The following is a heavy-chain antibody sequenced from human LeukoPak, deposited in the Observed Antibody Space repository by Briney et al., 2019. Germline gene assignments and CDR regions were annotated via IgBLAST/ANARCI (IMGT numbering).Heavy chain of an antibody. V-gene: IGHV4-59*08. CDR2: IYYSGTT. J-gene: IGHJ6*02. CDR3: ARHSYYYYGMDV. Sequence: SETLSLTCTVSGGSISSYYWSWIRQPPGKGLEWIGYIYYSGTTNYNPSLKSRVTISVDTSKNQFSLNLSSVTAADTAVYYCARHSYYYYGMDVWGQGTTVTVSS. CDR1: GGSISSYY.